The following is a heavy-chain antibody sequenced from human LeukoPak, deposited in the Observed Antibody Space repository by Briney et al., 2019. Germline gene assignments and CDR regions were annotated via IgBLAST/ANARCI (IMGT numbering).Heavy chain of an antibody. CDR2: INPNNGDT. CDR3: ATHCSGAACFDY. V-gene: IGHV1-2*02. CDR1: GYTFIDYS. Sequence: ASVKVSCKASGYTFIDYSIHWVRRAPGQGLGWMGEINPNNGDTNFAPEFQGRVTMTRDTSITTAFMELSSLRYADTAIYYCATHCSGAACFDYWGQGTLVTVSS. D-gene: IGHD2-15*01. J-gene: IGHJ4*02.